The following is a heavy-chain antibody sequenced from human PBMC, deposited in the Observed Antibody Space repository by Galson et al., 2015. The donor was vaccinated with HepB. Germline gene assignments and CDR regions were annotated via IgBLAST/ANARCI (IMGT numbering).Heavy chain of an antibody. Sequence: SVKVSCKASGDTFSNSAISWVRQAPGQGLEWMGGIIPMFGKTSYAQKFQGRVTFTADKSTSTAYMELSSLRSEDTAMYYCARNPTPSYDILTYSYYYGMDVWGPGTTVTVSS. J-gene: IGHJ6*02. CDR2: IIPMFGKT. CDR1: GDTFSNSA. CDR3: ARNPTPSYDILTYSYYYGMDV. D-gene: IGHD3-9*01. V-gene: IGHV1-69*06.